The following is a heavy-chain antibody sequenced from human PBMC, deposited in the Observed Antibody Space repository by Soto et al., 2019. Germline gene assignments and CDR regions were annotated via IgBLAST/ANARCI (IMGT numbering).Heavy chain of an antibody. V-gene: IGHV4-34*01. D-gene: IGHD1-26*01. Sequence: QVQLQQWGAGLLKPSETLSLTCAVYGGSCSGYYCNWIRQSPGKGLEWIGEIHPSGSTTYNPSLNGRVTMSLDTSKTQFSQRLTSVTAADTAVYYCARGIDEYKVGNYWGQGTLVSVSS. CDR3: ARGIDEYKVGNY. J-gene: IGHJ4*02. CDR1: GGSCSGYY. CDR2: IHPSGST.